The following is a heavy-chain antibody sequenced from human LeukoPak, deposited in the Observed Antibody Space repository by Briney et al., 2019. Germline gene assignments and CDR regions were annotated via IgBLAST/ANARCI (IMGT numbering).Heavy chain of an antibody. D-gene: IGHD3-22*01. CDR3: ARVVIDAFDI. J-gene: IGHJ3*02. Sequence: GGSLRLSCAASGFPFDDYVMSWVGQAPGKGLEWVSGINWKGGSTGYGDSGKGRCTISRDNAKNSLYLQMNSLRAEDTALSYCARVVIDAFDIWGQGTKVTVSS. CDR2: INWKGGST. V-gene: IGHV3-20*04. CDR1: GFPFDDYV.